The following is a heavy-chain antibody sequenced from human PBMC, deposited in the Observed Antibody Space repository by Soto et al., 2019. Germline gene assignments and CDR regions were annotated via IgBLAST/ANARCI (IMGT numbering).Heavy chain of an antibody. J-gene: IGHJ3*02. CDR2: INPNSGGT. V-gene: IGHV1-2*02. CDR1: GYTFTGYY. Sequence: ASVKVSCKASGYTFTGYYMHWVRQAPGQGLEWMGWINPNSGGTNYAQKFQGRVTMTRDTSISTAYMELSRLRSDDTAVYYCARGGTMVRGVTGAFDIWGQGTMVTVSS. D-gene: IGHD3-10*01. CDR3: ARGGTMVRGVTGAFDI.